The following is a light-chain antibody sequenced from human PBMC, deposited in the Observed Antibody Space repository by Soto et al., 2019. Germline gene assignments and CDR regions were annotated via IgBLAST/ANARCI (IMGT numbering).Light chain of an antibody. J-gene: IGKJ4*01. CDR1: QSVRSNY. V-gene: IGKV3-20*01. Sequence: EIVLTQSPDTLSLSPGERATLSCRASQSVRSNYLAWYQQKPGQAPRFLIYDASSRATGIPDRFSGSGSGTDFPLTISRLEPEEFAVYYCQQYGSSPLTFGGGTKVEIK. CDR3: QQYGSSPLT. CDR2: DAS.